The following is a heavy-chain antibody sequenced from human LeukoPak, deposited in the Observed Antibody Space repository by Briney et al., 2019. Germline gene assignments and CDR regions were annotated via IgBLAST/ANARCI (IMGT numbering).Heavy chain of an antibody. V-gene: IGHV3-30*18. CDR3: AKGYDYRSGAGSFDY. J-gene: IGHJ4*02. D-gene: IGHD3-10*01. Sequence: GGSLRLSCAASGLTFSSYNMHWVRQAPGRGLEWVAVISYDGNHKYYADSVKGRFTISRDNSKNTLYLQMNGLRADDTAVYYCAKGYDYRSGAGSFDYWGQGTLVTVSS. CDR2: ISYDGNHK. CDR1: GLTFSSYN.